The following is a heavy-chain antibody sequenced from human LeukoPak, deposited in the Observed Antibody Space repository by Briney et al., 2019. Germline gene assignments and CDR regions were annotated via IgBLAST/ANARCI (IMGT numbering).Heavy chain of an antibody. V-gene: IGHV3-23*01. CDR3: AKLSNNDYVWGSYRSPFDY. CDR2: FSGRGGST. D-gene: IGHD3-16*02. J-gene: IGHJ4*02. CDR1: GFTFNNYG. Sequence: QPGGSLRLSCAASGFTFNNYGMSWVRHAPGEGLECGSTFSGRGGSTYYADSVKGRFTISRDNAKKTVYLQMNSLRAEDTAVYYCAKLSNNDYVWGSYRSPFDYWGQGTLVTVSS.